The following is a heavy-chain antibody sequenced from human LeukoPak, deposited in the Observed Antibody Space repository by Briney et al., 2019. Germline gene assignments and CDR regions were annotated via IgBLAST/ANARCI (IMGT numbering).Heavy chain of an antibody. CDR2: ISSSGGST. CDR3: ARRYCTSTSCSYFDY. CDR1: GFTFSSYS. D-gene: IGHD2-2*01. V-gene: IGHV3-23*01. J-gene: IGHJ4*02. Sequence: GGSLRLSCAASGFTFSSYSMNWVRQAPGKGLEWVSTISSSGGSTYYADSVKGRFTISRDNSKNTLYLQMNSLRAEDTAVYYCARRYCTSTSCSYFDYWGQGTLVTVSS.